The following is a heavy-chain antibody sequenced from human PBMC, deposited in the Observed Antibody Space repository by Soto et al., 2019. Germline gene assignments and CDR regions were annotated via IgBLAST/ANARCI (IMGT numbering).Heavy chain of an antibody. CDR2: INPSGVTT. CDR1: GDTITTSY. CDR3: ARSFYGDTRGRAFDI. J-gene: IGHJ3*02. D-gene: IGHD4-17*01. V-gene: IGHV1-46*03. Sequence: ASVTVSCKASGDTITTSYLNWVRQAPGQRLDWMGFINPSGVTTSYAQKFQGRITMTSDTSTSTVYMELSSLRSEDTAFYYCARSFYGDTRGRAFDIWGQGTMVTVSS.